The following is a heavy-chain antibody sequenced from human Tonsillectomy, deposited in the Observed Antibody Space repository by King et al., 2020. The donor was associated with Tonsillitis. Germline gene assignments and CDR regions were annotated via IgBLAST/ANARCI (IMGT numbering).Heavy chain of an antibody. D-gene: IGHD1-26*01. Sequence: QVQLVESGGGVVQPGRSLRLSCAASGFSFSSYAFHWVRQAPGKGLEWVAVISNDGSNKYYADSVKGRFTVSRDNSKNTIYLQMDRLRGAETAVYYCARGHGRYSPTFLQHWGQGTLVIVSS. CDR3: ARGHGRYSPTFLQH. CDR1: GFSFSSYA. V-gene: IGHV3-30-3*01. CDR2: ISNDGSNK. J-gene: IGHJ1*01.